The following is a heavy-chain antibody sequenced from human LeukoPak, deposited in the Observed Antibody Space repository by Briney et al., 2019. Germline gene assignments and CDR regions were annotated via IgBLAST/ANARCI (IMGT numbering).Heavy chain of an antibody. CDR2: IQYDGDNK. CDR1: GFTFTRSA. Sequence: PVGSLRLSCVASGFTFTRSAMHWVRQAPGKGLEWVAFIQYDGDNKYYADSVKGRFTISRDDSQNTLYLQMNSLTVEDTAVYYCAKRWDSTWSYFDLWGQGTLVTGSS. D-gene: IGHD1-26*01. V-gene: IGHV3-30*02. CDR3: AKRWDSTWSYFDL. J-gene: IGHJ4*02.